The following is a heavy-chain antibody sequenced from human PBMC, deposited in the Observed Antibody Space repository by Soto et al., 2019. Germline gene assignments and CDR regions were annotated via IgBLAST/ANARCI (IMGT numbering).Heavy chain of an antibody. Sequence: GESLEISCNTSGYNFSNYWIAWVRQMPGKGLEYMGIIYPGDSDARYSPSFQGQVTFSADKSISTAYLQWSSLTASDTAIYYCARHGFYGDYASNYFDPWGQGTLVTV. CDR2: IYPGDSDA. V-gene: IGHV5-51*01. CDR1: GYNFSNYW. J-gene: IGHJ5*02. CDR3: ARHGFYGDYASNYFDP. D-gene: IGHD4-17*01.